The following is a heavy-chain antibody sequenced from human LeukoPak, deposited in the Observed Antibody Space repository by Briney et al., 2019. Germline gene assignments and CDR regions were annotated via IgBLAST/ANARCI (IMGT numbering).Heavy chain of an antibody. Sequence: SGGSLRLSCAASGFTFSSYAMSWVRQAPGKGLERVSAISGSGGSTYYADSVKGRFTISRDNSKNTLYLQMNSLRAEDTAVYYCAKGLRRITMIVDWGQGTVVTVSS. CDR3: AKGLRRITMIVD. V-gene: IGHV3-23*01. D-gene: IGHD3-22*01. CDR1: GFTFSSYA. CDR2: ISGSGGST. J-gene: IGHJ3*01.